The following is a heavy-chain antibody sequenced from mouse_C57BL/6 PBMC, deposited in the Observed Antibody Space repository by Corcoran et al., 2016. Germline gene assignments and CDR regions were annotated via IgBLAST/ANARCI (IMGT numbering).Heavy chain of an antibody. CDR1: GYTFTTYG. V-gene: IGHV9-3*01. CDR2: INTYSGVP. J-gene: IGHJ3*01. CDR3: ARDYYGNFWFAY. Sequence: QIQLVQSGPELKKPGETVKISCKASGYTFTTYGMSWVKQAPGKGLKWMGWINTYSGVPTYADDFKGRFAFSLETSASTAYLQINNLKNEDTATYFCARDYYGNFWFAYWGQGTLVTVSA. D-gene: IGHD2-1*01.